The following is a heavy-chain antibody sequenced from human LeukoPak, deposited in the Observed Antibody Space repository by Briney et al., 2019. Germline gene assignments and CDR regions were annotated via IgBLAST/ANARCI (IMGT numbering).Heavy chain of an antibody. D-gene: IGHD3-3*01. CDR2: INPNSGGT. CDR3: ARGNDFWSGLNAFDI. V-gene: IGHV1-2*02. Sequence: ASVKVSCKASGYTFTGYYMHWVRQAPGQGLEWMGWINPNSGGTNYAQKFQGRVTMTRDTSISTAYMELSRLRSDDTAVYYCARGNDFWSGLNAFDIWGQGTMVTVSS. CDR1: GYTFTGYY. J-gene: IGHJ3*02.